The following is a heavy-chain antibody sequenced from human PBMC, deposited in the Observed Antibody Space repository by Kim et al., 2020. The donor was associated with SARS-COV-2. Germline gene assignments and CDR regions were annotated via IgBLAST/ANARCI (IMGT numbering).Heavy chain of an antibody. CDR2: ISYDGSNK. CDR1: GFTFSSYA. J-gene: IGHJ4*02. Sequence: GGSLRLSCAASGFTFSSYAMHWVRQAPGKGLEWVAVISYDGSNKYYADSVKGRFTISRDNSKNTLYLQMNSLRAEDTAVYYCARDGLITMVRGVIDYWGQGTLVTVSS. V-gene: IGHV3-30-3*01. D-gene: IGHD3-10*01. CDR3: ARDGLITMVRGVIDY.